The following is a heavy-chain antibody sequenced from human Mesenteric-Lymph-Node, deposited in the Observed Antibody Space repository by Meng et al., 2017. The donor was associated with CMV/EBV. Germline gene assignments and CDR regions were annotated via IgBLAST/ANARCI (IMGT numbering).Heavy chain of an antibody. J-gene: IGHJ4*02. CDR3: ARGILTGYHY. Sequence: SLTWAVSGGSISSYYWSWIRQPPGKGLEWIGYIYYSGSTNYNPSLKSRVTISVDTSKNQFSLKLSSVTAADTAVYYCARGILTGYHYWGQGTLVTVSS. V-gene: IGHV4-59*01. D-gene: IGHD3-9*01. CDR2: IYYSGST. CDR1: GGSISSYY.